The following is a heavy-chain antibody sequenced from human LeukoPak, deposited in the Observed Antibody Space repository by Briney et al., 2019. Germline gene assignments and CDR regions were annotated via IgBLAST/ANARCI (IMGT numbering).Heavy chain of an antibody. CDR2: ITNSGPNT. CDR1: GFTFSSYA. Sequence: GGSLRLSCAASGFTFSSYAMNWVRQAPGKGLEWVSSITNSGPNTYYADSVRGRFTISRDNSKNTLYLQINSLRAEDTAIYYCAKAPMEDSWYIHFDYWDQGTLVTVSS. D-gene: IGHD6-13*01. CDR3: AKAPMEDSWYIHFDY. V-gene: IGHV3-23*01. J-gene: IGHJ4*02.